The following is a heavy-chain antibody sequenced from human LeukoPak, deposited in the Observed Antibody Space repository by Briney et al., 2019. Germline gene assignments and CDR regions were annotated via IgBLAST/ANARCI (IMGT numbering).Heavy chain of an antibody. CDR3: ARGAMAGKMSWFDP. Sequence: PSETLSLTCTVSGGSISSSGYYWGWIRQPPGKGLEWIGSIYYSGSTYYNPSLKSRVTTSVDTSKNQFSLKLSSVTAADTAVYYCARGAMAGKMSWFDPWGQGTLVTVSS. CDR2: IYYSGST. D-gene: IGHD6-19*01. J-gene: IGHJ5*02. CDR1: GGSISSSGYY. V-gene: IGHV4-39*01.